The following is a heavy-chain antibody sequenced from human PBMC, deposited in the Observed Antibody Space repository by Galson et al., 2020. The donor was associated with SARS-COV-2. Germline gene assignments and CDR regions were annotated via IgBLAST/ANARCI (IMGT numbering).Heavy chain of an antibody. Sequence: GGSLRLSCAASGFTFSSYWMSWVHQAPGKGLEWVANIKQDGSEKYYVDSVKGRFTISRDNAKNSLYLQMNSLRAEDTAVYYCARDEYSSSYHYYGMDVWGQGTTVTVSS. CDR2: IKQDGSEK. CDR1: GFTFSSYW. V-gene: IGHV3-7*05. CDR3: ARDEYSSSYHYYGMDV. J-gene: IGHJ6*02. D-gene: IGHD6-6*01.